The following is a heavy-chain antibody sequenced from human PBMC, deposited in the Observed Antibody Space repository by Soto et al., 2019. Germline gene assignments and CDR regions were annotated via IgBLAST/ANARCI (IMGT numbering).Heavy chain of an antibody. Sequence: PSETLSLTCAVSGGSISSGGYSWSWIRQPPGKGLEWIGYMYHSGSTYYNPSLKSRVTISVDTSKNQFSLKLSSVTAADTAVYYCARDKPLQGMDVWGQGTTVTVSS. CDR1: GGSISSGGYS. V-gene: IGHV4-30-2*01. CDR2: MYHSGST. D-gene: IGHD3-16*02. CDR3: ARDKPLQGMDV. J-gene: IGHJ6*02.